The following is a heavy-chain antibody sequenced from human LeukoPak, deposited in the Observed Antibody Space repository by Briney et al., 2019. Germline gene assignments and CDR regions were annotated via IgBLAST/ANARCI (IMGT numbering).Heavy chain of an antibody. D-gene: IGHD3-10*01. CDR3: ARRGRMVRTRLNDYYGMDV. CDR1: GGHFCGYY. J-gene: IGHJ6*02. Sequence: SETLSLTFAVYGGHFCGYYWRLIRPHPGKGLEWIGEIRHSGRTIYNPSLKSRVTISVDTSKNQFSLNLSSVTAADTAVYYCARRGRMVRTRLNDYYGMDVWGQGTTVTVSS. V-gene: IGHV4-34*01. CDR2: IRHSGRT.